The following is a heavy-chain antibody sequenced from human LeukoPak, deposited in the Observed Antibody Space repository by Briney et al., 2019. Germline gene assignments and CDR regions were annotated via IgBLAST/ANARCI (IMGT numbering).Heavy chain of an antibody. J-gene: IGHJ5*02. CDR1: GGSFSGYY. Sequence: SETLSLTCAVYGGSFSGYYWSWIRQPPGKGLEWIGEINHSGSTNYNPSLKSRVTISVDTSKNQFSLKLSSVTAADTAVYYCAREGGSSWYLWFDPWGQGTLVTVSS. D-gene: IGHD6-13*01. CDR3: AREGGSSWYLWFDP. V-gene: IGHV4-34*01. CDR2: INHSGST.